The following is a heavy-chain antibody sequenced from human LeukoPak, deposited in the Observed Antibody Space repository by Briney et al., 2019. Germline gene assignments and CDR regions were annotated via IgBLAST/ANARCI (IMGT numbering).Heavy chain of an antibody. CDR2: IYNGDNT. Sequence: GGSLRLSCVASRFTVSNNHMNWVRQAPGKGLEWVSVIYNGDNTYYADSVQGRFTISKDNSKNTLYLQMNSLRPEDTTVYFCARASRWLAFDNWGQGTLVTVSS. J-gene: IGHJ4*02. CDR3: ARASRWLAFDN. V-gene: IGHV3-66*01. D-gene: IGHD6-19*01. CDR1: RFTVSNNH.